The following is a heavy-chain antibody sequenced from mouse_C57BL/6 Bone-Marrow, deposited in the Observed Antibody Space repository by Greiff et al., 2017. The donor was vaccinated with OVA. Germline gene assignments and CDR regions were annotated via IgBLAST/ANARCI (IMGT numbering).Heavy chain of an antibody. V-gene: IGHV5-4*01. CDR2: ISDGGSYT. Sequence: DVQLVESGGGLVKPGGSLKLSCAASGFTFSSYAMSWVRQTPEKRLEWVATISDGGSYTYYPDNVKGRFTISRDNAKNNLYLQMSHLKSEDTAMYYCARDYSNYSYYFDYWGQGTTLTVSS. CDR3: ARDYSNYSYYFDY. CDR1: GFTFSSYA. D-gene: IGHD2-5*01. J-gene: IGHJ2*01.